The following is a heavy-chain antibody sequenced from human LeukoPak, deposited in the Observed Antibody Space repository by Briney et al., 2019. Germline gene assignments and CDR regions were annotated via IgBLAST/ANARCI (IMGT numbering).Heavy chain of an antibody. CDR3: ARDDSSGYYYIFFDY. J-gene: IGHJ4*02. V-gene: IGHV3-21*01. CDR1: GFTFSSYS. D-gene: IGHD3-22*01. CDR2: ISSSSSYI. Sequence: GGSLRLSCAASGFTFSSYSMNWVRQAPGKGLEWVLSISSSSSYIYYADSVKGRFTISRDNAKNSLYLQMNSLRAEDTAVYYCARDDSSGYYYIFFDYWGQGTLVTVSS.